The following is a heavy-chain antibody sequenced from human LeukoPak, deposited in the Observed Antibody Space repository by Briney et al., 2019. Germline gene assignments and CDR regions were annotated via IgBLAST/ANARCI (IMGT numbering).Heavy chain of an antibody. CDR3: AREGAAAPYGMDV. CDR1: GFTFSSYG. Sequence: GGSLRLSCAASGFTFSSYGMHWVRQAPGKGLEWISFITNSGNTIYYADSVKGRFTISRDNAKNSLFLQMNSLRAEDTAVYYCAREGAAAPYGMDVWGQGTTVTVSS. J-gene: IGHJ6*02. CDR2: ITNSGNTI. D-gene: IGHD6-13*01. V-gene: IGHV3-48*04.